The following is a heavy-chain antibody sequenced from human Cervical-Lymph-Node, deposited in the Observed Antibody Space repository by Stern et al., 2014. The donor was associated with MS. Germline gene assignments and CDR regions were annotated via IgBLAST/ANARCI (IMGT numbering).Heavy chain of an antibody. CDR2: ISHDGSNT. CDR1: GFAFNKFD. Sequence: VQLLESGGGVVQPGRSLRLSCAASGFAFNKFDMQWVRQAPGKGLEWVAFISHDGSNTYYGDSVKGQFTTSRDNSKNTLYLHMNGLRTEDTAVYYCAKGQYEFWSGYKYYYGVDVWGQGTTVIVSS. V-gene: IGHV3-30*18. D-gene: IGHD3-3*01. J-gene: IGHJ6*02. CDR3: AKGQYEFWSGYKYYYGVDV.